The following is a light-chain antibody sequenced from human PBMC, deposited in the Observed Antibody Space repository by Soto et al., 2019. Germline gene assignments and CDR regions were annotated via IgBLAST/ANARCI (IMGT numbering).Light chain of an antibody. CDR1: SSDVGAYTY. CDR2: GVT. V-gene: IGLV2-8*01. CDR3: SSYAGSNNYV. Sequence: QSALTQPASVSGSPGQSVTISCTGTSSDVGAYTYVSWYQQHPGKAPKLMIYGVTERPSGVPDRFSGSKSGNTASLTVSGLQTEDEAYYYCSSYAGSNNYVFGTGTKVTV. J-gene: IGLJ1*01.